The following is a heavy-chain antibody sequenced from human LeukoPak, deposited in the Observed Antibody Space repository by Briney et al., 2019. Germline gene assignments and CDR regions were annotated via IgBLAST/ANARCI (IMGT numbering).Heavy chain of an antibody. Sequence: SETLSLTCTVSGGSISSGGYYWSWIRQHPGKGLEWIGYIYYSGSTYYNPSLKSRVTISVDTSKNQFSLKLSSVTAADTAVYYYAKGGPPRGWFDPWGQGTLVTVSS. J-gene: IGHJ5*02. V-gene: IGHV4-31*03. D-gene: IGHD3-16*01. CDR3: AKGGPPRGWFDP. CDR1: GGSISSGGYY. CDR2: IYYSGST.